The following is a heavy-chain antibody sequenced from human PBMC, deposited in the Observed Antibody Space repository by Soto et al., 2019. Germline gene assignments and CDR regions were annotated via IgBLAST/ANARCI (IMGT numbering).Heavy chain of an antibody. Sequence: SVKVSCKASGGTFSSYAISWVRQAPGQGLEWMGGIIPIFGTANYAQKFQGRVTITADESTSTAYMELSSLRSEDTAVYYCLNEYSYGYFRNWFDPWGQGTLVTVSS. D-gene: IGHD5-18*01. CDR1: GGTFSSYA. CDR2: IIPIFGTA. V-gene: IGHV1-69*13. J-gene: IGHJ5*02. CDR3: LNEYSYGYFRNWFDP.